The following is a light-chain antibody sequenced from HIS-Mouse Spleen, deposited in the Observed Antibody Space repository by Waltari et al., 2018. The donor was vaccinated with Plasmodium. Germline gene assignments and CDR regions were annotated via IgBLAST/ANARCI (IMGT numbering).Light chain of an antibody. CDR3: CSYAGSSTFV. Sequence: QSALTQPASVSGSPGQSITISCTGTSSDVGSYNLVSWYQQHPGKAPKLMINEGSKRPAGVCSRFACAKSGNTASLTISGLQAEDEADYYCCSYAGSSTFVFGGRTKLTVL. V-gene: IGLV2-23*03. J-gene: IGLJ3*02. CDR1: SSDVGSYNL. CDR2: EGS.